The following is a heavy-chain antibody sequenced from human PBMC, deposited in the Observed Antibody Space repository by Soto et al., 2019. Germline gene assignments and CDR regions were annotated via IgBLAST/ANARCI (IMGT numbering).Heavy chain of an antibody. CDR2: IYYSGST. Sequence: SETLSLTCTVSGGSISSYYWSWIRQPPGKGLEWIGYIYYSGSTNYNPSHKRRVTKSVDTSKNQFSQKLSSVTAADTAVYYFARSYYYDSSGYYYYGMDVWGQGTTVTVSS. J-gene: IGHJ6*02. V-gene: IGHV4-59*01. CDR3: ARSYYYDSSGYYYYGMDV. D-gene: IGHD3-22*01. CDR1: GGSISSYY.